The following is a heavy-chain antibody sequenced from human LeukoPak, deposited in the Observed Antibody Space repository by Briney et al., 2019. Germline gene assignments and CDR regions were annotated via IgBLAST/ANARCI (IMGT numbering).Heavy chain of an antibody. CDR3: ARAMSIAARLQTIFDY. CDR2: IYYSGST. J-gene: IGHJ4*02. D-gene: IGHD6-6*01. CDR1: GGSISSSSYY. V-gene: IGHV4-39*07. Sequence: PSETLSLTCTVSGGSISSSSYYWGWIRQPPGKGLEWIGSIYYSGSTYYNPSLKSRVTISVDTSKNQSSLNLRSVTAAHTAVYYCARAMSIAARLQTIFDYWGQGTLVTVSS.